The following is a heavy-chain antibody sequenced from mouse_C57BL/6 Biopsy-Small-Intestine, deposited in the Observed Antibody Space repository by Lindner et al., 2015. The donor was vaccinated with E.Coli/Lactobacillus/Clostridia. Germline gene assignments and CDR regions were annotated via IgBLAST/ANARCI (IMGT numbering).Heavy chain of an antibody. J-gene: IGHJ4*01. V-gene: IGHV1-42*01. D-gene: IGHD1-1*01. CDR1: GYSFSGYY. CDR2: INPTTGGI. Sequence: VQLQESGPELVKPGASVKISCKASGYSFSGYYLNWVKQSPEKSLEWIGEINPTTGGITYNQKFKAKATLTVDKSSNTAYMQLTSLTSEDSAVYYCASPSITTEYWGQGTSVTVSS. CDR3: ASPSITTEY.